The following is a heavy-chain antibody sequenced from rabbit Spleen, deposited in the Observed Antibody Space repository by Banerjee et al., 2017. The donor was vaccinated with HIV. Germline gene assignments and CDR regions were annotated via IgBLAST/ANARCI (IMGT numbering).Heavy chain of an antibody. V-gene: IGHV1S40*01. Sequence: QQLVESGGGLVKPGASLTLTCKASGFSFNSGDDMCWVRQAPGKGLEWVACIDTDSSGNTYYASWAKGRFTISSDNAQSTVDLKMTSLTAADTATYFCARAIVPWLGLTRLDLWGPGTLVTVS. D-gene: IGHD4-1*01. CDR3: ARAIVPWLGLTRLDL. CDR1: GFSFNSGDD. J-gene: IGHJ6*01. CDR2: IDTDSSGNT.